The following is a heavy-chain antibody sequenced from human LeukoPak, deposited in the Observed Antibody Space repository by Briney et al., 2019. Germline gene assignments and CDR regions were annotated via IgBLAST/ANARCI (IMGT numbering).Heavy chain of an antibody. V-gene: IGHV4-38-2*01. D-gene: IGHD2-2*02. J-gene: IGHJ4*02. CDR2: IYHSGST. CDR1: GYSISSGYY. CDR3: ARQRGYCSSTSCHTYDY. Sequence: SETLSLTCAVSGYSISSGYYWGWIRQPPGKGLEWIGSIYHSGSTYYNPSLKSRVTISVDTSKNQFSLKLSSVTAADTAVYYCARQRGYCSSTSCHTYDYWGQGTLVTVSS.